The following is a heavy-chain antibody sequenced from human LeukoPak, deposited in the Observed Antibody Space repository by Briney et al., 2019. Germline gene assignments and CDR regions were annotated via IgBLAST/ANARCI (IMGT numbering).Heavy chain of an antibody. V-gene: IGHV3-21*04. D-gene: IGHD2-15*01. J-gene: IGHJ6*03. Sequence: GGSLRLSCAASGFTFSSYSMNWVRQAPGKGLEWVSFISTSSSYIHNADSVKGRFTISRDNAKNSLFLQMNSLRAEDTAVYYCARVLRYCSGGNCYSGGLGYMDVWGKGTTVTISS. CDR2: ISTSSSYI. CDR1: GFTFSSYS. CDR3: ARVLRYCSGGNCYSGGLGYMDV.